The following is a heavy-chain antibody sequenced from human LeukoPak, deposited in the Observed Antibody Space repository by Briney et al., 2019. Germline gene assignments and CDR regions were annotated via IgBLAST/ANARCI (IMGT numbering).Heavy chain of an antibody. CDR2: TNNDGTTK. V-gene: IGHV3-74*03. CDR3: ARGDGGFDY. J-gene: IGHJ4*02. CDR1: GFMFSNFW. D-gene: IGHD5-24*01. Sequence: GGSLRLSCAASGFMFSNFWMHWVRQAPGKGLEWVSFTNNDGTTKEYADSVKGRFTISRDNTRNTVDLQMNGLSAEDTAVYYCARGDGGFDYSGQGSLVTVSS.